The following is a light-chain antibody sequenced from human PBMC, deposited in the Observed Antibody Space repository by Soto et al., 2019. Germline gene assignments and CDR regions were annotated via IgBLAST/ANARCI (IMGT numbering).Light chain of an antibody. J-gene: IGLJ1*01. V-gene: IGLV2-8*01. Sequence: QSVLTQPPSASGSPGQSVTISCTGTSSDVGGYNYVSWYQQHPGKAPKLIIYEVSKRPSGVPDRFSGSKSGNTASLTVSGLQAEDEADYYCSSYAGSNNWNFGTGTKLTVL. CDR1: SSDVGGYNY. CDR2: EVS. CDR3: SSYAGSNNWN.